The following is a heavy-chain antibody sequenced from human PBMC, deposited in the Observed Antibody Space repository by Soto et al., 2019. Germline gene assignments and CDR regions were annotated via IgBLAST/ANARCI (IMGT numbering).Heavy chain of an antibody. V-gene: IGHV4-39*01. J-gene: IGHJ5*02. Sequence: SETLSLTCTVSGGSITTNNYYWGWIRQPPGKGLEWIGTIYYSGSTYYNPSLRSRVTISVDTSKNQFSLKLTSVTAADTTVYYCARSFSTNGKPNWFDPWGQGTLVTVSS. CDR2: IYYSGST. CDR3: ARSFSTNGKPNWFDP. D-gene: IGHD3-3*02. CDR1: GGSITTNNYY.